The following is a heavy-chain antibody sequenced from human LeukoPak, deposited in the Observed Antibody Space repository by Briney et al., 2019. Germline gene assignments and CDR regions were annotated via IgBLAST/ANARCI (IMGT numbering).Heavy chain of an antibody. Sequence: SETLSLTCTVSGGSLGSYYWSWLRQPPGQGLEWIGYISDTGSTNYNPSLQSRVTMSVDTSNKYFSLKLRSVTAADTAVYYCARHLAWYGTGSYYAYYYYGLDVWGQGTTVTASS. D-gene: IGHD3-10*01. CDR2: ISDTGST. J-gene: IGHJ6*02. CDR3: ARHLAWYGTGSYYAYYYYGLDV. V-gene: IGHV4-59*08. CDR1: GGSLGSYY.